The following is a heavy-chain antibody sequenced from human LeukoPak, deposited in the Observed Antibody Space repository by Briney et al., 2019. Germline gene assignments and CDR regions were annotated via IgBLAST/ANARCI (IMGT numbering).Heavy chain of an antibody. CDR3: ARNRLVGGIDP. CDR2: IKQDGSEK. D-gene: IGHD1-14*01. J-gene: IGHJ5*02. Sequence: GGSLRLSCAASGFTFSSYWMTWVRQAPGKGLEWVANIKQDGSEKYYVDSVKGRFTISRGNAKSSLFLQMNSLRVEDTAVYYCARNRLVGGIDPWGQGTLVTVSS. CDR1: GFTFSSYW. V-gene: IGHV3-7*01.